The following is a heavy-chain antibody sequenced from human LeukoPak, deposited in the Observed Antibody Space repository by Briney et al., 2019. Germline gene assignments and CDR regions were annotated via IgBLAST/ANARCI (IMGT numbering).Heavy chain of an antibody. CDR2: IYYSGST. Sequence: SETLSLTCTVSGGSISSSSYYWGWIRQPPEKGLEWIGSIYYSGSTYYNPSLKSRVTISVDTSKNQFSLKLSSVTAADTAVYYCARDLGSSGWYGDAFDIWGQGTMVTVSS. CDR3: ARDLGSSGWYGDAFDI. J-gene: IGHJ3*02. CDR1: GGSISSSSYY. D-gene: IGHD6-19*01. V-gene: IGHV4-39*07.